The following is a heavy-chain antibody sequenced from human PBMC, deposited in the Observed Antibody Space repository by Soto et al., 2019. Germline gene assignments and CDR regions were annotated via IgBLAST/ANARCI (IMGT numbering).Heavy chain of an antibody. CDR2: ISYDGSNK. CDR1: GFTFSSYG. V-gene: IGHV3-30*18. CDR3: AKDLRDGYNSPHY. D-gene: IGHD5-12*01. Sequence: QPGGSLRLSCAASGFTFSSYGMHWVRQAPGKGLEWVAVISYDGSNKYYADSVKGRFTISRDNSKNTLYLQMNSLRAEDTAVYYCAKDLRDGYNSPHYWGQGTLVTVS. J-gene: IGHJ4*02.